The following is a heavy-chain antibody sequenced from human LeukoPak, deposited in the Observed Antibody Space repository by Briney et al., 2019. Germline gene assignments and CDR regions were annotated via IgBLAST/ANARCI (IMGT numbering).Heavy chain of an antibody. D-gene: IGHD6-19*01. CDR2: IYSSGST. CDR1: GGSLSSYH. Sequence: SETLSLTCTVSGGSLSSYHWSWMREPAGKGLEWVGRIYSSGSTKYNLSLKSRVTMSVDTSKNQFSLKLSSVTAADTAVYYCARVTDSSGWYALDYWGQGTLVTVSS. V-gene: IGHV4-4*07. CDR3: ARVTDSSGWYALDY. J-gene: IGHJ4*02.